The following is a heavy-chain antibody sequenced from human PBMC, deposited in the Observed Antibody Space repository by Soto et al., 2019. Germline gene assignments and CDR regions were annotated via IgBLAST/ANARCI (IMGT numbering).Heavy chain of an antibody. V-gene: IGHV3-23*01. J-gene: IGHJ4*02. Sequence: GSVKLSCVVSGLTFTNYGVTWVRQAPGKGLQWVSGFSGGSGTTHYRDSVKGRFTISRDDSKSTVYLQMNSLGVDDTAVYYCVKWNGYGDYWGQGTLVTVYS. CDR1: GLTFTNYG. D-gene: IGHD1-1*01. CDR3: VKWNGYGDY. CDR2: FSGGSGTT.